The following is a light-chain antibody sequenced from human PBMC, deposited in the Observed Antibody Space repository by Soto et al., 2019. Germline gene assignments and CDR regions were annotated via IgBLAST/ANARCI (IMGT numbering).Light chain of an antibody. CDR3: SSYTTTTAWV. V-gene: IGLV2-14*01. Sequence: ALTQPASVSGSPGQSITISCTGSSSDVGAYKYVSWFQQHPGKAPKLIIYEVSNRPSGVSDRFSGSKSGNTASLTISGLQAEDEADYHCSSYTTTTAWVFGGGTQLTVL. CDR2: EVS. CDR1: SSDVGAYKY. J-gene: IGLJ3*02.